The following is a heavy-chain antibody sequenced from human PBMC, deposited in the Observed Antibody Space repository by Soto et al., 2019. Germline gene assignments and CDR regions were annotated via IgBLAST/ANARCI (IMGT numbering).Heavy chain of an antibody. V-gene: IGHV4-34*01. Sequence: VQLQQWGAGLLKPSETLSLTCAVYGGSFSDYSWSWIRQPPGKGLEWIGEINHSGSTNYNPSLKSRVTISVNTSKNQFSLKLSSVTAADTAVYYCARDYYYDSGTYRNYFYGMDVWGQGTTVTVSS. CDR1: GGSFSDYS. CDR2: INHSGST. D-gene: IGHD3-10*01. J-gene: IGHJ6*02. CDR3: ARDYYYDSGTYRNYFYGMDV.